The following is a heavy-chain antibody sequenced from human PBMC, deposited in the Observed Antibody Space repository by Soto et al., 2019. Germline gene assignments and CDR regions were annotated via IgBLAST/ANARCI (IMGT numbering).Heavy chain of an antibody. V-gene: IGHV1-18*01. CDR3: ARDPLSNYYDSSGYNWFDP. CDR1: GYTFTSYG. J-gene: IGHJ5*02. Sequence: QVQLVQSGAEVKKPGASVKVSCKASGYTFTSYGISWVRQAPGQGLEWMGWISAYNGNTNYAQKLRGRVTMTTDTSTSTAYMELRSLRSDDTAVYYCARDPLSNYYDSSGYNWFDPWGQGTLVTVSS. CDR2: ISAYNGNT. D-gene: IGHD3-22*01.